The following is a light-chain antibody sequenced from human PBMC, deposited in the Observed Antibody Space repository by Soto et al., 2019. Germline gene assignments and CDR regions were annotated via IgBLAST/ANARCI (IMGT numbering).Light chain of an antibody. Sequence: EIVLTQSPATLSLSPGERATLSCRASQSISNYLAWYQQKPGQAPRLLIYAASNRATGIPARFGGSGSGTDFTLTISSLEPEEFAVYYCQQCKNDMYNFGQGTKLEIK. CDR1: QSISNY. CDR3: QQCKNDMYN. V-gene: IGKV3-11*01. CDR2: AAS. J-gene: IGKJ2*01.